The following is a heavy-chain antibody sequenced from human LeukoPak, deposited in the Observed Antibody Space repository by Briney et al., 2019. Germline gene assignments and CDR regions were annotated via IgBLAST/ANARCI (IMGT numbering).Heavy chain of an antibody. CDR1: GGSMSSGGYY. CDR3: ARGRYYDILTGYLDY. J-gene: IGHJ4*02. CDR2: IYYSGST. D-gene: IGHD3-9*01. V-gene: IGHV4-31*03. Sequence: SQTLSLTCTVSGGSMSSGGYYWSWIRQHPGKGLEGIGYIYYSGSTYYNPSLKSRVTISVDTSKNQFSLKLSSVTAADTAVYYCARGRYYDILTGYLDYWGQGTLVTVSS.